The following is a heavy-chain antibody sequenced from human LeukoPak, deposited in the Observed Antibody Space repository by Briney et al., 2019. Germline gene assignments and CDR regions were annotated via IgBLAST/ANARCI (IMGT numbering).Heavy chain of an antibody. Sequence: ASVKVSCKASGYTFTDYYMHWVRQAPGQGLEWMGWINPNSGGTNYAQKFQGRVTMTRDTSISTAYMELSRLRSDDTAAYYCARDLVGATTDYWGQGTLVTVSS. V-gene: IGHV1-2*02. CDR2: INPNSGGT. D-gene: IGHD1-26*01. CDR1: GYTFTDYY. J-gene: IGHJ4*02. CDR3: ARDLVGATTDY.